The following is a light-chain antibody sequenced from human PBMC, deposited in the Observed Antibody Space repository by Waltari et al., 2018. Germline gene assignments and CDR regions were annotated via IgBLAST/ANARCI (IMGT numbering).Light chain of an antibody. V-gene: IGKV1-5*03. CDR3: QQYNGYSGT. Sequence: DIQMTQSPSPLSASVGDSVTLSCRASQTIMSWVAWYQQKPGKAPKVLIYKASILESGVPSRFSGSGSGTEFTLTISSLQPDDFATYYCQQYNGYSGTFGQGTKVEIQ. CDR2: KAS. CDR1: QTIMSW. J-gene: IGKJ1*01.